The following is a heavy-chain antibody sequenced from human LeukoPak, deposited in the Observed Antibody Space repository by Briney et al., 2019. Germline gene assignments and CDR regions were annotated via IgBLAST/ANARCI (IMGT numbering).Heavy chain of an antibody. Sequence: GGSLRLSCAASGFTFSNAWMSWVRQAPGKGLEWVANIKQDGSEKYYVDSVKGRFTISRDNAKNSLYLQMNSLRAEDTAVYHCARERGYSYGSNWFDPWGQGTLVTVSS. CDR1: GFTFSNAW. V-gene: IGHV3-7*01. J-gene: IGHJ5*02. D-gene: IGHD5-18*01. CDR2: IKQDGSEK. CDR3: ARERGYSYGSNWFDP.